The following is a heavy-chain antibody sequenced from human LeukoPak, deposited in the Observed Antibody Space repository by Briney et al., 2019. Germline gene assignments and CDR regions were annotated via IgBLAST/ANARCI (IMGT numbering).Heavy chain of an antibody. Sequence: ASVKVSCTASGYTFTNFGISWVRQAPRQGLEWMGWISAYNGHTNYAQKFQGRVTMTTDTSTSTAYMDLRSLRSDDTAVYYCARDLMTTVTTSFDYWGQGTVVTVSS. J-gene: IGHJ4*02. V-gene: IGHV1-18*01. CDR2: ISAYNGHT. CDR1: GYTFTNFG. D-gene: IGHD4-17*01. CDR3: ARDLMTTVTTSFDY.